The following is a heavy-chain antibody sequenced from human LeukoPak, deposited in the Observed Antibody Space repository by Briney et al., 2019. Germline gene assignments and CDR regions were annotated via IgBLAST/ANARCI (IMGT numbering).Heavy chain of an antibody. V-gene: IGHV1-24*01. D-gene: IGHD1-26*01. J-gene: IGHJ4*02. CDR1: GASLSETS. CDR2: FDPEDGES. Sequence: ASVKVSCKVSGASLSETSIHWVRQAPGQWLEWMGGFDPEDGESIFAQRFQGRFSMTEDTSTDTAYMELRSPRPEDTAVYYCATADKWEPLDYWGQGTLVTVSS. CDR3: ATADKWEPLDY.